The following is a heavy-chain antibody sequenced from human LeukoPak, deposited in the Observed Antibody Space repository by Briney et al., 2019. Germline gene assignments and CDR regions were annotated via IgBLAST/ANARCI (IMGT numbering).Heavy chain of an antibody. CDR2: IYTSGKT. V-gene: IGHV4-61*02. CDR3: SKTGTTKEDAFDI. D-gene: IGHD1-1*01. Sequence: SETLSLTCTVSGDSISSGRYYWSWVRQPAGKELEWIGRIYTSGKTDYNPYTPSLKSRVTVSLDTSKNQFSLQLNSVTPEDTAVYYCSKTGTTKEDAFDIWGQGTMVTVSS. CDR1: GDSISSGRYY. J-gene: IGHJ3*02.